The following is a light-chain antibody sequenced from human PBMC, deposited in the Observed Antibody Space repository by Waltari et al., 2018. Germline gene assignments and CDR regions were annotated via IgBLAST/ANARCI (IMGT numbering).Light chain of an antibody. V-gene: IGLV3-21*04. CDR2: YDS. CDR3: LVWHSTTDHHGV. J-gene: IGLJ2*01. Sequence: SYVVTQSPSVSVAPGETARITCGGDNIGSKSVHWYQQRPGQAPVLVISYDSDRPSGISERFSGSHAGNTATLTISWVEAEDEADYYCLVWHSTTDHHGVFGGGTKLTVL. CDR1: NIGSKS.